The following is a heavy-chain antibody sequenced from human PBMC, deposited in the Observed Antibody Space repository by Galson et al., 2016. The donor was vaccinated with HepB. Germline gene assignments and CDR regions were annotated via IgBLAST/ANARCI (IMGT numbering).Heavy chain of an antibody. V-gene: IGHV3-30*03. D-gene: IGHD5-24*01. CDR1: GFSFNNYG. CDR2: ISYDGGNK. J-gene: IGHJ3*01. CDR3: ARDQRWLQFGKDAFDL. Sequence: SLRLSCAASGFSFNNYGMHWARQAPGKGLEWVAVISYDGGNKYYADSVKCRFTISRDNSKNTLFLQMNSLRVEDTALYYCARDQRWLQFGKDAFDLWGQGTFVIVSS.